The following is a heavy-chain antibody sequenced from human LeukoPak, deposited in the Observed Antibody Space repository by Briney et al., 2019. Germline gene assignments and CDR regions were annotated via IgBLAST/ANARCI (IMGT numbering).Heavy chain of an antibody. CDR1: GFTFSNYG. Sequence: GGSLRLSCAASGFTFSNYGMSWVRQAPGKGLQWVSGISGSGGERYYTESVKGRFTISRDNSKNTLYLQMNSLRAEDTAVYYCAKGLRDGYNYYYYYMDVWGKGTTVTVSS. CDR2: ISGSGGER. D-gene: IGHD5-24*01. V-gene: IGHV3-23*01. J-gene: IGHJ6*03. CDR3: AKGLRDGYNYYYYYMDV.